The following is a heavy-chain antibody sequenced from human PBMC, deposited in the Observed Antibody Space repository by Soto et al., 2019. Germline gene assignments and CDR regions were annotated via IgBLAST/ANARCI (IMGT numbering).Heavy chain of an antibody. J-gene: IGHJ6*02. CDR1: GFTFSSYA. CDR3: ARDPGEQQPTFYYYGMDV. D-gene: IGHD6-13*01. CDR2: ISGSGGST. Sequence: GGSLRLSCAASGFTFSSYARSWVRQAPGKGLEWVSVISGSGGSTYYTDSVKGRFTISRDNSKNTLYLQMNSLRAEDTAVYYCARDPGEQQPTFYYYGMDVWGQGTTVTVSS. V-gene: IGHV3-23*01.